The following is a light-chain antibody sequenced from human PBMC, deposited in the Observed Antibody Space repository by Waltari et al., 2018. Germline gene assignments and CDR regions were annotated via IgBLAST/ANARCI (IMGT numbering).Light chain of an antibody. Sequence: EIVLTQSPVTLSLSPGERATLSCRASQGVGRSLSWYQQKPGQAPRLLIYDASRRATGIPDRFSGSGSGTDFSLTISRLEPEDSAMYYCQKYVNLPATFGQGTKVEIK. CDR3: QKYVNLPAT. CDR1: QGVGRS. CDR2: DAS. J-gene: IGKJ1*01. V-gene: IGKV3-20*01.